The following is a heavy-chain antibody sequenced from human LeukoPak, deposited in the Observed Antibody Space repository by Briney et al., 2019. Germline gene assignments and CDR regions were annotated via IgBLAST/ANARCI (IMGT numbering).Heavy chain of an antibody. CDR2: INSDGSST. CDR1: GFTFDDYA. CDR3: ARAGYDSSGYFWGFDY. J-gene: IGHJ4*02. D-gene: IGHD3-22*01. Sequence: GRSLRLSCAASGFTFDDYAVHWVRQAPGKGLVWVSRINSDGSSTSYADSVKGRFTISRDNAKNTLYLQMNSLRAEDTAVYYCARAGYDSSGYFWGFDYWGQGTLVTVSS. V-gene: IGHV3-74*01.